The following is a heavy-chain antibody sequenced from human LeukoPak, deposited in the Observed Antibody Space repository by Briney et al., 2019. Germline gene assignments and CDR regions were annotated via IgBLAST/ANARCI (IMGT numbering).Heavy chain of an antibody. J-gene: IGHJ4*02. V-gene: IGHV4-59*08. CDR2: IYYSGST. D-gene: IGHD6-13*01. Sequence: SETLSLTCTVSGGSISSYYWSWIRQPPGKGLEWIGYIYYSGSTNYNPSLKSRVTISVDTSKNQFSLKLSSVTAADTAVYYCARAAAAGLDYWGQGTLVTVSS. CDR1: GGSISSYY. CDR3: ARAAAAGLDY.